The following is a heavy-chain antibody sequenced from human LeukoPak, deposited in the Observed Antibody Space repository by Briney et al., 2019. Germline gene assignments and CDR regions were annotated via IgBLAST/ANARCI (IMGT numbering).Heavy chain of an antibody. V-gene: IGHV4-30-4*01. J-gene: IGHJ4*02. D-gene: IGHD3-10*01. Sequence: SETLSLTCTVSGGSISSGDYYWSWIRQPPGKGLEWIGYIYYSGSTYYNPSLKSRVTISVDTSKNQFSLKLSSVTAAATAVYYCARYSYGSGSYFDYWGQGTLVTVSS. CDR1: GGSISSGDYY. CDR3: ARYSYGSGSYFDY. CDR2: IYYSGST.